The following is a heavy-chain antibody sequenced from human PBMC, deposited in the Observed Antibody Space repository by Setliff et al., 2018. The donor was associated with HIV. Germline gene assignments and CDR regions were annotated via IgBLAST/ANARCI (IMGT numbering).Heavy chain of an antibody. CDR1: GYSFGSYG. J-gene: IGHJ6*03. CDR3: ASCGSDYYMDV. D-gene: IGHD5-12*01. V-gene: IGHV1-18*01. CDR2: ISPYSGQT. Sequence: GASVKVSCKSPGYSFGSYGINWVRQAPGQGLEWMGWISPYSGQTTYAQKFQGRVTMTADTSTNTVHMELRSLRSDDTAVYYCASCGSDYYMDVWGRGTTVTVSS.